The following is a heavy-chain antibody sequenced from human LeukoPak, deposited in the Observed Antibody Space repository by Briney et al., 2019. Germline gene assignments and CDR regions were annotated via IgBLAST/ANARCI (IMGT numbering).Heavy chain of an antibody. D-gene: IGHD6-13*01. Sequence: SETLSLTCTVSGYSISSGYYWGWIRQPPGKGLEWIGSIYHSGSTYYNPSLKSRVTISVDTSKNQFSLKLSSVTAADTAVYYCARCIAAADGYWGQGTLVTVSS. CDR1: GYSISSGYY. V-gene: IGHV4-38-2*02. CDR3: ARCIAAADGY. J-gene: IGHJ4*02. CDR2: IYHSGST.